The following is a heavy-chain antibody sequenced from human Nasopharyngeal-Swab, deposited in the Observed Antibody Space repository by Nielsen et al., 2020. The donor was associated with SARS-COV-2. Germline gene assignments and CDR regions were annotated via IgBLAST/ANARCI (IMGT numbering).Heavy chain of an antibody. CDR3: AKVVWKDCSSTSCHLNWFDP. CDR2: ISGSGGST. Sequence: GESLKISCAASGFTFSSYAMSWVRQAPGKGLEWVSAISGSGGSTYYADSVKGRFTISRDNSKNTLYLQMNSLRAEDTAAYYCAKVVWKDCSSTSCHLNWFDPWGQGTLVTVSS. CDR1: GFTFSSYA. V-gene: IGHV3-23*01. D-gene: IGHD2-2*01. J-gene: IGHJ5*02.